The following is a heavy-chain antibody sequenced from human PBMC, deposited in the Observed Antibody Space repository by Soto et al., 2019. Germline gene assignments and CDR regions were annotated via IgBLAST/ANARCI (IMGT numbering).Heavy chain of an antibody. CDR3: ARSYSSSSPWFDP. D-gene: IGHD6-6*01. CDR2: ISSNGGST. CDR1: GFTFSSYA. Sequence: EVQLVESGGGLVQPGGSLRLSCAASGFTFSSYAMHWVRQAPGKGLEYVSAISSNGGSTYYANSVKGRFTISRDNSKNTLYLQMVSLRAEDMAVYYCARSYSSSSPWFDPWGQGTLVTVSS. J-gene: IGHJ5*02. V-gene: IGHV3-64*01.